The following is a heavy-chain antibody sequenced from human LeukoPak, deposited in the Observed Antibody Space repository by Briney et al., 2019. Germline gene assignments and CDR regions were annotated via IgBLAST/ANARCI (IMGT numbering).Heavy chain of an antibody. D-gene: IGHD1-26*01. CDR3: ARESSGSYRIDY. CDR1: GGSISSSSYY. V-gene: IGHV4-39*07. J-gene: IGHJ4*02. Sequence: SETLSLTCSASGGSISSSSYYWGWIRQPPGKGLEWIGNIYYSGSTYYNPSLKSRVTISVDTSKNQFSLKLSSVTAADTAVYYCARESSGSYRIDYWGQGTLVTVSS. CDR2: IYYSGST.